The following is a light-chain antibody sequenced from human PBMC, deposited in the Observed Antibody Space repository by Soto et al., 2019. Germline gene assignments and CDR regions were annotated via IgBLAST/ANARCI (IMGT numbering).Light chain of an antibody. Sequence: EIVLTQPPGTLSLSPGERATLYCRASQSVGSNYLAWYQQKPGQAPRLLIYGASNRATGIPDRFSGSGSGTDFTLTISRLEPEDFAVYYCQQYDNSPLTFGGGTKVDIK. V-gene: IGKV3-20*01. CDR2: GAS. CDR3: QQYDNSPLT. J-gene: IGKJ4*01. CDR1: QSVGSNY.